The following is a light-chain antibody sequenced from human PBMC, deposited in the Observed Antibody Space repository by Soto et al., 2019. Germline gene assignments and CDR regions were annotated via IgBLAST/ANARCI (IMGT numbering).Light chain of an antibody. J-gene: IGKJ3*01. CDR1: QDISNY. V-gene: IGKV1-33*01. Sequence: DIQMTQSPYSLSASVGDRVTITCQASQDISNYLNWYQQKPGKAPKLLIYDASNLETGVPSRFSGSGSGTDFTFTISSLQPEDIATYYCQQYDSIPRTFGPGTKVDMK. CDR3: QQYDSIPRT. CDR2: DAS.